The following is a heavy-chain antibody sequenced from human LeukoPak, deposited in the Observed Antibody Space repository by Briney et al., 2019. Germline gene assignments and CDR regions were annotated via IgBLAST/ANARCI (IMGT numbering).Heavy chain of an antibody. D-gene: IGHD3-3*01. CDR1: GFTFSSYW. CDR3: ARGPTYYDFWSGYYRYYFDY. Sequence: GGSLRLSCAASGFTFSSYWMSWVRQAPGKGLEGVADIKQDGSEKYYVDAGRGGFTISRDNAKNSLYLQMNRLRAEDTAVYYCARGPTYYDFWSGYYRYYFDYWGQGTLVTVSS. V-gene: IGHV3-7*01. J-gene: IGHJ4*02. CDR2: IKQDGSEK.